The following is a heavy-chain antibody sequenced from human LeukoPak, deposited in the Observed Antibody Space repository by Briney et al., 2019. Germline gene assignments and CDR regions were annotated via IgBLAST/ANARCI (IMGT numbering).Heavy chain of an antibody. V-gene: IGHV3-74*01. J-gene: IGHJ4*02. CDR2: INTDGTVT. CDR3: ATKQWLAPPPDS. D-gene: IGHD6-19*01. CDR1: GFAFSKYW. Sequence: GGPLRLPCAASGFAFSKYWMLWVRQAPGKGLESVSRINTDGTVTTYADSVKGRFTVSRDNADNTMFLQMNGVRDEDTAVYYCATKQWLAPPPDSWGQGTPVTVSS.